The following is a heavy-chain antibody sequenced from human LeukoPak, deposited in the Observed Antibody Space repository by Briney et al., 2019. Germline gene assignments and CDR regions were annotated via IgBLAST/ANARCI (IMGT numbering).Heavy chain of an antibody. CDR1: GFTFSSYSMN. J-gene: IGHJ5*02. Sequence: GSLRLSCAASGFTFSSYSMNWVRQPPGKGLEWIGSVYYGRSPYFNPSLQSRSTISVDTSKNHFSLKMGSVTAADTAVYYCARSSGTGTFSSWGQGTLVTVSS. CDR3: ARSSGTGTFSS. V-gene: IGHV4-39*02. D-gene: IGHD6-25*01. CDR2: VYYGRSP.